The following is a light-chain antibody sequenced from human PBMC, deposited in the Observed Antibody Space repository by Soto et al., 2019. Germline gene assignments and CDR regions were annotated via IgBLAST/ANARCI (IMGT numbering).Light chain of an antibody. J-gene: IGLJ3*02. V-gene: IGLV2-23*02. Sequence: QSALTQPASVSGSPGQSITISCTGTSSDVGLYNLVSWYQHLPGKAPKLIIYEVNERHSGISDRFSGSKSGNTASLTISGLQDEDEADYYCCSYVGSSILMFGVGTTVTVL. CDR2: EVN. CDR3: CSYVGSSILM. CDR1: SSDVGLYNL.